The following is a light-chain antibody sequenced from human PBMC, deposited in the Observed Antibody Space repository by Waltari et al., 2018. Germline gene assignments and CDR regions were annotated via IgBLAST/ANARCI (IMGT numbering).Light chain of an antibody. J-gene: IGKJ4*01. Sequence: ENVLTQSPGTLSLSPGEEASLSCRASQTISSISLTWYQQKPGQAPSLLIYGTSSRATGIPDRFSGSGSGTDFTLTIRRLDPEDFAVYYCQQYDGSTVTFGGGTKVEVK. CDR2: GTS. CDR1: QTISSIS. CDR3: QQYDGSTVT. V-gene: IGKV3-20*01.